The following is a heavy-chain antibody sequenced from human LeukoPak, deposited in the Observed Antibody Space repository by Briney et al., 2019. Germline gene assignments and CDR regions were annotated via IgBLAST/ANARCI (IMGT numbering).Heavy chain of an antibody. Sequence: ALRLSCAASGFTFSNYGLHWVRQAPGKGLEWVSGISWNSGSIGYADSVKGRFTISRDNAKNSLYLQMNSLRAEDTALYYCAKDIGYYGSGSYVYWGQGTLVTVSS. V-gene: IGHV3-9*01. CDR1: GFTFSNYG. J-gene: IGHJ4*02. CDR2: ISWNSGSI. D-gene: IGHD3-10*01. CDR3: AKDIGYYGSGSYVY.